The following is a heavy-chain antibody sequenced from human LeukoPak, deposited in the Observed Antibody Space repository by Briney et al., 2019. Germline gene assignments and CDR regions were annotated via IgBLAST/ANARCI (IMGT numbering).Heavy chain of an antibody. Sequence: GGSLRLSCVASGFTFSDHCMDWVRQAPGKGLEWVGRTRNKANSYTTEYAASVKGRFTISRDDSKKSLYLQMNSLKTEDTAVYYCARESGGGVLGYFDLWGRGTLVSVSS. D-gene: IGHD3-10*01. CDR1: GFTFSDHC. CDR3: ARESGGGVLGYFDL. V-gene: IGHV3-72*01. J-gene: IGHJ2*01. CDR2: TRNKANSYTT.